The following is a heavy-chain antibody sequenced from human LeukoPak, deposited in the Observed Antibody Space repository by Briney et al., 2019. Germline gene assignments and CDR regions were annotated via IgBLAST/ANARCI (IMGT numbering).Heavy chain of an antibody. V-gene: IGHV4-61*01. CDR3: ARGSGDYSI. J-gene: IGHJ4*02. Sequence: PSETLSLTCTVSRGSVSSGSYYWSWIRQPPGKGLEWIGEINRDSTNYNRSLNSRVTMSVDTAKNQFSLKLTSVTAADTAVYYCARGSGDYSIWGQGALVIVS. D-gene: IGHD4-17*01. CDR1: RGSVSSGSYY. CDR2: INRDST.